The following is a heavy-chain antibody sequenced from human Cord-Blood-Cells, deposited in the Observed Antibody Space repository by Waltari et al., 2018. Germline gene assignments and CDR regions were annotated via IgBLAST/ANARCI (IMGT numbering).Heavy chain of an antibody. D-gene: IGHD6-13*01. CDR3: ARGSSSWYWFDP. CDR1: GYTFTSYD. J-gene: IGHJ5*02. CDR2: MNPNSGNT. Sequence: QVQLVQSGAEVKKPGASVKVSCKASGYTFTSYDLKSVRQATGQGLEWVGWMNPNSGNTGYAQKFQGRVTMTRNTSISTAYMELSSLRSEDTAVYYCARGSSSWYWFDPWGQGTLVTVSS. V-gene: IGHV1-8*01.